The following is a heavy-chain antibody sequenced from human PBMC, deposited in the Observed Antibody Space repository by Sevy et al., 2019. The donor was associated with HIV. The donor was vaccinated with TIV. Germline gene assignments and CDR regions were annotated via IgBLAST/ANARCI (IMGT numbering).Heavy chain of an antibody. V-gene: IGHV1-24*01. J-gene: IGHJ4*02. CDR3: AITKDYYDNSGYPFDY. CDR1: GYTLSELS. D-gene: IGHD3-22*01. CDR2: FDPEDGET. Sequence: ASGKVSCEVFGYTLSELSMHWVRQTPGKGLEWMGSFDPEDGETIYAQKFQGRVAMTQDTSTDTADMELRSLRSEDTAVFYCAITKDYYDNSGYPFDYWGQGTLVTVSS.